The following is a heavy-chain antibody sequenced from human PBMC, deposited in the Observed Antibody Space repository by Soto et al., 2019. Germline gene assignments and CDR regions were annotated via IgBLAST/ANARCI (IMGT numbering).Heavy chain of an antibody. Sequence: QVQLGQSGAEWRKPGASVKVSCKASGYPFTTYYRHWLRQAPGQGLEWLGIINPSDGSATYAQKFQGRVTINRDTSTSTVYMDLSSLTSEDTAVYYCARVQFASVWRYAGDYWGQGTLVTVSS. V-gene: IGHV1-46*01. CDR3: ARVQFASVWRYAGDY. D-gene: IGHD3-16*01. CDR2: INPSDGSA. CDR1: GYPFTTYY. J-gene: IGHJ4*02.